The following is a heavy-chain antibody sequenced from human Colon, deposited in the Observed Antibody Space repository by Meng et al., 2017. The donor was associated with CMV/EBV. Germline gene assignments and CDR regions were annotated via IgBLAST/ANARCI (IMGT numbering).Heavy chain of an antibody. CDR3: ERVPAVVTVTDRYYYYSLDV. Sequence: GSLRLSCAVYGGSFSGYYWSWIRQPPGKGLEWLGDINHSGGTNYKSSLKSRVTISVETSTTQFSLRLNSVTAADTAVYYCERVPAVVTVTDRYYYYSLDVWGQGTTVTVSS. V-gene: IGHV4-34*01. J-gene: IGHJ6*02. CDR2: INHSGGT. CDR1: GGSFSGYY. D-gene: IGHD4-11*01.